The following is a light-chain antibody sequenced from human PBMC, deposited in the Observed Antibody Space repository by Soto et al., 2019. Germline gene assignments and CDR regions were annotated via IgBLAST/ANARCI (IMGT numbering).Light chain of an antibody. J-gene: IGKJ3*01. CDR2: GAS. CDR1: QSVSSSY. V-gene: IGKV3-20*01. CDR3: QQYGSSPFT. Sequence: GXXXLSPGXRATLSCRXSQSVSSSYLAWYQQKPGQAPRLLIYGASSRATGIPDRFSGSGSGTDFTLTISRLEPEDFAVYYCQQYGSSPFTFGPGTKVDIK.